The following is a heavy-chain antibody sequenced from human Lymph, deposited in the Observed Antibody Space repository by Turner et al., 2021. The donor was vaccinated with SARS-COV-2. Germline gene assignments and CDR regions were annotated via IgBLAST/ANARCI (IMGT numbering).Heavy chain of an antibody. D-gene: IGHD2-8*01. J-gene: IGHJ4*02. Sequence: QVQLQESGPGLVKPSQTLSLTCTVSGGSISSGDYYWSWIRQPPGKGLEWIGYIYYSGSTYYNPSLKSRVTISVDTSKNQFSLKLSSVTAADTAVYNCARVVVLRRAYFDYWGQGTLVTVSS. CDR3: ARVVVLRRAYFDY. CDR1: GGSISSGDYY. V-gene: IGHV4-30-4*01. CDR2: IYYSGST.